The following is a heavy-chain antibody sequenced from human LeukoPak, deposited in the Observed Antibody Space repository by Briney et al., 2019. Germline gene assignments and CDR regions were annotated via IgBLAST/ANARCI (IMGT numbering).Heavy chain of an antibody. D-gene: IGHD6-13*01. CDR2: ISSSSSYI. V-gene: IGHV3-21*01. CDR3: ARVNFEIAAPH. J-gene: IGHJ4*02. Sequence: PGGSLRLSCAASGSTFSSYSMNWVRQAPGKGLEWVSSISSSSSYIYYADSVKGRFTISRDNAKNSLYLQMNSLRAEDTAVYYCARVNFEIAAPHWGQGTLVTVSS. CDR1: GSTFSSYS.